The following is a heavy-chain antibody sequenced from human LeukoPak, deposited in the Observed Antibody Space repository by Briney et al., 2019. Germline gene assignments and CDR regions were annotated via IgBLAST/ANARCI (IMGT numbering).Heavy chain of an antibody. Sequence: GGSLRLSCAASGFTFSTYAMHWVRQAPGKGLEWVAVIWHDGSNKYYADSVKGRFTVSRDNSKNTLYLQMNSLRAEDTAVYYCAREGLGYYYFDYLGQGTLVTVSS. J-gene: IGHJ4*02. CDR2: IWHDGSNK. D-gene: IGHD3/OR15-3a*01. V-gene: IGHV3-33*01. CDR1: GFTFSTYA. CDR3: AREGLGYYYFDY.